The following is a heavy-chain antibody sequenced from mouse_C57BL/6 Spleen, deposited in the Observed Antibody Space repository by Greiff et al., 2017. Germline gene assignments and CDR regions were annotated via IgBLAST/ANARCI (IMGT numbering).Heavy chain of an antibody. CDR3: AGYEGSWFAY. J-gene: IGHJ3*01. Sequence: QVQLQQPGAELVKPGASVKMSCKASGYTFTRYWITWVKQRPGQGLEWIGDIYPGSGSTNYNEKFKSKATLTVDTSSSTADMQLSSLTSEDSAVYYCAGYEGSWFAYWGQGTLVTVSA. CDR2: IYPGSGST. V-gene: IGHV1-55*01. D-gene: IGHD3-1*01. CDR1: GYTFTRYW.